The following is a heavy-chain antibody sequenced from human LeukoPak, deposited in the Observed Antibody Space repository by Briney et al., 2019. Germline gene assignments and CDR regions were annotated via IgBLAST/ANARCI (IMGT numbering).Heavy chain of an antibody. CDR1: GAPVSLYY. D-gene: IGHD3-3*02. CDR3: ASLHIRHLTLEV. CDR2: IYFTGNS. J-gene: IGHJ6*02. V-gene: IGHV4-59*02. Sequence: PSETLSLTCSFSGAPVSLYYWSWIRQPPGRGLEWIGYIYFTGNSNYNSTLKSRVNMAIDTSKKQLSLNLSAVTAADTAVYYCASLHIRHLTLEVWGRGTTLTVSS.